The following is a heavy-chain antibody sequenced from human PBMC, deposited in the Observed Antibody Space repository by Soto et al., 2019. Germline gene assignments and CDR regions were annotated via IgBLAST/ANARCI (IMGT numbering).Heavy chain of an antibody. V-gene: IGHV4-34*01. CDR2: INHSGTV. CDR3: ARAGAALVRGSIGGFDY. CDR1: GGAFNGYY. Sequence: QVHLQQWGAGLLKPSETLSLTCAVNGGAFNGYYWTWIRQSPGKGLQWIGEINHSGTVDYNPSLKSRVTFSIDTYKKQCSLTLTSVTAADTAVYYCARAGAALVRGSIGGFDYWGQGTLVTVSS. J-gene: IGHJ4*02. D-gene: IGHD3-10*01.